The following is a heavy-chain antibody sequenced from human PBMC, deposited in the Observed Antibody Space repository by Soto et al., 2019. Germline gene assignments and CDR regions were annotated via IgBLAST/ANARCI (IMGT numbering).Heavy chain of an antibody. V-gene: IGHV1-18*01. J-gene: IGHJ5*02. D-gene: IGHD3-16*02. CDR1: GYTFTSYG. Sequence: ASVKLSCKASGYTFTSYGISWVRQAPGQGLEWMGWISAYNGNTNYAQKLQGRVTMTTDTSTSTVYMELRSLRSEDTAVYYCARSSGGVFGIIIEGSNLLAPCGQGSLVIVSS. CDR3: ARSSGGVFGIIIEGSNLLAP. CDR2: ISAYNGNT.